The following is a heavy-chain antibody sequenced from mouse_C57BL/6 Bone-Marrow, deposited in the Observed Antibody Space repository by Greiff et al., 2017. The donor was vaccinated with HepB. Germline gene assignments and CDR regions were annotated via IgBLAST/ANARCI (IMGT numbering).Heavy chain of an antibody. CDR3: ARLGYYYGRRDY. CDR1: GYTFTSYW. V-gene: IGHV1-53*01. J-gene: IGHJ2*01. CDR2: INPSNGGT. Sequence: QVQLKQPGTELVKPGASVKLSCKASGYTFTSYWMHWVKQRPGQGLEWIGNINPSNGGTNYNEKFKSKATLTVDKSSSTAYMQLSSLTSEDSAVYYCARLGYYYGRRDYWGQGTTLTVSS. D-gene: IGHD1-1*01.